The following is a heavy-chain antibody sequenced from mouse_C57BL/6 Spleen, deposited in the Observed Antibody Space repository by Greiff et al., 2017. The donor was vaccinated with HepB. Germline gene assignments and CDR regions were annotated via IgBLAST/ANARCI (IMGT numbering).Heavy chain of an antibody. V-gene: IGHV5-9-1*02. CDR1: GFTFSSYA. D-gene: IGHD1-1*01. CDR2: ISSGGDYI. CDR3: TRGGIDYGRSYAMDY. J-gene: IGHJ4*01. Sequence: EVKLMESGEGLVKPGGSLKLSCAASGFTFSSYAMSWVRQTPETRLEWVAYISSGGDYIYYADTVKGRFTISRDNARNTLYLQMSSLKSEDTAMYYCTRGGIDYGRSYAMDYWGQGTSVTVSS.